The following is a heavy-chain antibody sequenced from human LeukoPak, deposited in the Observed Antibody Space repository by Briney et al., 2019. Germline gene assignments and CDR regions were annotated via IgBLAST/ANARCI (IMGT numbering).Heavy chain of an antibody. CDR1: GGSISSGSYY. V-gene: IGHV4-61*02. CDR3: ARWGARGGVFGFDY. D-gene: IGHD2-15*01. Sequence: PSQTLSLTCTVSGGSISSGSYYWSWIRQPAGKGLEWIGRIYTSGSTNYNPSLKSRVTISVDTSKNQFSLKLSSVTAADTAVYYCARWGARGGVFGFDYWGQGTLVTVSS. CDR2: IYTSGST. J-gene: IGHJ4*02.